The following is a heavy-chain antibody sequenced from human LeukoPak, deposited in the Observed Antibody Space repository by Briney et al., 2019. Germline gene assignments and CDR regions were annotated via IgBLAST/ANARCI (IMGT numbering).Heavy chain of an antibody. CDR2: IYSSGST. V-gene: IGHV4-4*07. Sequence: SETLSLTCIVSGDSINSYYWSWIRQPAGKGLEWVGDIYSSGSTTYSPSLMSRLTMSVDTSKNQFSLKLSSVTAADSAVYYCESGSSGWFLHFFDPWGQGTLVTVSS. D-gene: IGHD6-19*01. CDR1: GDSINSYY. J-gene: IGHJ5*02. CDR3: ESGSSGWFLHFFDP.